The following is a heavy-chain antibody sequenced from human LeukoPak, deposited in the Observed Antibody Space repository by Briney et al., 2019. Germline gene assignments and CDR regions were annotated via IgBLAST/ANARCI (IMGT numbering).Heavy chain of an antibody. D-gene: IGHD5-18*01. CDR1: GFTFSSYA. CDR2: ISYDGSNK. CDR3: AGYSLYYFDY. V-gene: IGHV3-30*04. Sequence: GRSLRLSCAASGFTFSSYAMHWVRQAPGKGLEWVAVISYDGSNKYYADSVKGRFTISRDNSKNTLYLQMNSLRAEDTAVYYCAGYSLYYFDYWGQVTLVTVSS. J-gene: IGHJ4*02.